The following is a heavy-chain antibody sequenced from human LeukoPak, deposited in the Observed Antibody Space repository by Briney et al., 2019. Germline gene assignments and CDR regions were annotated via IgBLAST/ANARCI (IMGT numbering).Heavy chain of an antibody. D-gene: IGHD1-26*01. Sequence: GGSLRLSCAASGFSFRGYTMHWVRQAPGKGLEWVSLISWNGYSTSYGASVEGRFTISRDNNKGALNLQMSSLRTEDTAFYYCARDSSGSLDYWGQGTLVTVSS. CDR2: ISWNGYST. J-gene: IGHJ4*02. V-gene: IGHV3-43*01. CDR3: ARDSSGSLDY. CDR1: GFSFRGYT.